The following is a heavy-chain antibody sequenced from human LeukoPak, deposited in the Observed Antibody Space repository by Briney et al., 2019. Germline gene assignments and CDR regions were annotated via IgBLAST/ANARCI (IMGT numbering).Heavy chain of an antibody. CDR3: ASSGWTIGGFQH. D-gene: IGHD6-19*01. V-gene: IGHV3-66*01. J-gene: IGHJ4*02. CDR1: GFTDSNNY. Sequence: PGGSLRLSCAASGFTDSNNYMSWVRQAPGKGLEWVSVIYSGGTTYYADSVKGRFTISRDNSKNTLYLQMNSLRAEDTAVYYCASSGWTIGGFQHWGQGTLVTVSS. CDR2: IYSGGTT.